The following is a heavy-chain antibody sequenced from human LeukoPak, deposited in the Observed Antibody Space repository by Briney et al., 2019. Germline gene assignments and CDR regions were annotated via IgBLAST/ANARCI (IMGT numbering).Heavy chain of an antibody. CDR1: GFTFSSYA. CDR3: AKVSTVTTCYFDY. CDR2: ISGSGTST. J-gene: IGHJ4*02. V-gene: IGHV3-23*01. D-gene: IGHD4-17*01. Sequence: GASLRLSCAASGFTFSSYAMSWVRQAPGKGLEWVSVISGSGTSTYYADSVKGRFTISRDNSKNTLYLQMNSLRAEDTAVYYCAKVSTVTTCYFDYWGQGTLDTLPS.